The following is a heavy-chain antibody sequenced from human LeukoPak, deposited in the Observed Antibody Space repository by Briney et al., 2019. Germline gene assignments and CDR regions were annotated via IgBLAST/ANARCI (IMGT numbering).Heavy chain of an antibody. CDR2: IYSGGST. CDR1: GFTVSSNY. CDR3: ARAGSIAARRPNYFDY. J-gene: IGHJ4*02. Sequence: GGSLRLSCAASGFTVSSNYMSWVRQAPGKGLEWVSVIYSGGSTYYADSVKGRFTISRDNSKNTLYLQMNSLRAEDTAVYYCARAGSIAARRPNYFDYWGQGTLVTVSS. V-gene: IGHV3-66*01. D-gene: IGHD6-6*01.